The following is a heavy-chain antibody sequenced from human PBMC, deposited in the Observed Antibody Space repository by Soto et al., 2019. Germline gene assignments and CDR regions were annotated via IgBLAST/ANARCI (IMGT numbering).Heavy chain of an antibody. D-gene: IGHD1-7*01. V-gene: IGHV3-33*01. J-gene: IGHJ4*02. CDR3: ARVDFGGNSYYFDY. CDR1: GFSFSDYG. Sequence: PVGSLRFSGVASGFSFSDYGIHWVRQAPDKGLEWLAVVWFEGSIQYSGESVKGRFTISRDSSNNTVDLQMSNLRAEDTTVYYCARVDFGGNSYYFDYWGQGTRVTVSS. CDR2: VWFEGSIQ.